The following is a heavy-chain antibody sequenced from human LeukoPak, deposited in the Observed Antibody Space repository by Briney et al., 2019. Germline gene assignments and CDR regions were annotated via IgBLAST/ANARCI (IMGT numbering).Heavy chain of an antibody. Sequence: PGGSLRLSCAASGFTFSSYWMSWVRQAPGKGLEWVANIKQDGSEKYYVDSVKGRFTISRDNAKNSLYLQMNSLRAEDTAMYYCARDGVVVAGVSDYWGQGTLVTVSS. CDR3: ARDGVVVAGVSDY. CDR2: IKQDGSEK. V-gene: IGHV3-7*01. J-gene: IGHJ4*02. D-gene: IGHD2-15*01. CDR1: GFTFSSYW.